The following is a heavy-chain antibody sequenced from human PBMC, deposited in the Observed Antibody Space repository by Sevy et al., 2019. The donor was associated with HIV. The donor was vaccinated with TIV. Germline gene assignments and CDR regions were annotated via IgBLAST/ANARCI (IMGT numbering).Heavy chain of an antibody. CDR1: GGSISSSSYY. V-gene: IGHV4-39*01. CDR2: IYYSGST. D-gene: IGHD3-16*01. J-gene: IGHJ4*02. CDR3: ARHRRRGRACPFDY. Sequence: SETLSLTCTVSGGSISSSSYYWGWIRQPPGKGLEWIGSIYYSGSTYYHPSLKSRVTISVDTSKNQFSLKLSSVTAADTAVYYCARHRRRGRACPFDYWGQGTLVTVSS.